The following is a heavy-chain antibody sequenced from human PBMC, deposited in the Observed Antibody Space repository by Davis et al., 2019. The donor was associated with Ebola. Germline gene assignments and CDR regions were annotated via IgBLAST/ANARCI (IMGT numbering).Heavy chain of an antibody. J-gene: IGHJ6*02. Sequence: ASVKVSCKASGYTFTSYGISWVRQAPGQRLEWMGWINAGNGNTKYSQKFQGRVTITRDTSASTAYMELSSLRSEDTAVYYCATNEPGGTPYYYYGMDVWGQGTTVTVSS. CDR2: INAGNGNT. V-gene: IGHV1-3*01. CDR1: GYTFTSYG. CDR3: ATNEPGGTPYYYYGMDV. D-gene: IGHD4-23*01.